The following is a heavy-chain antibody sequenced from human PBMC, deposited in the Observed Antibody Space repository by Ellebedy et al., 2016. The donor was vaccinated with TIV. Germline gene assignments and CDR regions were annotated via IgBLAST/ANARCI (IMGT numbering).Heavy chain of an antibody. CDR1: GFTFMNFA. CDR2: ISSGGSR. Sequence: GGSLRLXXAASGFTFMNFALTWVRQAPGRGLEWVSSISSGGSRYYADSVKGRFTISRDNSKNTLFLLMNSLRAEDTAVYYCAKVEDIDHWGQGTLVTVSS. J-gene: IGHJ4*02. V-gene: IGHV3-23*01. CDR3: AKVEDIDH.